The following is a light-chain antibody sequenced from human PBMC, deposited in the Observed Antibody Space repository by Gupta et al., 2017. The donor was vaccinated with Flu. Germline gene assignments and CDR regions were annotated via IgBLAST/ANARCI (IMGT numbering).Light chain of an antibody. Sequence: DVMVTQSPLSLAVTLGQPASISCRSSQGLVYSDGNTYLHWFQHRPGQPPRRLIYLVSNRASGVPDRFSGSGSGTYFTLRISRVEADDVGVYFCMQGAHWPWAFGQGTKLEIK. V-gene: IGKV2-30*01. CDR2: LVS. CDR3: MQGAHWPWA. CDR1: QGLVYSDGNTY. J-gene: IGKJ1*01.